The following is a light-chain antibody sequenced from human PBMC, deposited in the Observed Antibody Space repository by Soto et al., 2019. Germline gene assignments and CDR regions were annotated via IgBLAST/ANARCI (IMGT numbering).Light chain of an antibody. Sequence: DIGLTQSPATLSLSPGDRATLSCRANQSVSTYLNWYQQKRCQAPRLLIFDASNRAAGIPARFSGSGSGTDLTLTISRLDPEDFAVYFCQQRRLWLTFGGGTKVE. CDR3: QQRRLWLT. V-gene: IGKV3-11*01. J-gene: IGKJ4*01. CDR2: DAS. CDR1: QSVSTY.